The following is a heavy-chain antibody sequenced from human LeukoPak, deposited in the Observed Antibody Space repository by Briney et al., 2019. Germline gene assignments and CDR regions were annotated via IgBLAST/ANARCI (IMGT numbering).Heavy chain of an antibody. V-gene: IGHV3-23*01. D-gene: IGHD6-19*01. CDR3: ARVFEQWLSLYYMDV. J-gene: IGHJ6*03. CDR2: ISGSGGST. Sequence: GGSLRLSCAASGFTFSSYWMHWVRQAPGKGLEWVSGISGSGGSTYYADSVKGRFTISRDNSKDTLYLQMNSLRAEDTAVYYCARVFEQWLSLYYMDVWGKGTTVTVSS. CDR1: GFTFSSYW.